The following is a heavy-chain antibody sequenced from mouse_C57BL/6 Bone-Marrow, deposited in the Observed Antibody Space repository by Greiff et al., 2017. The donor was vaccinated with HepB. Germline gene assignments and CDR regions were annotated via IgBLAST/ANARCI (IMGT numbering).Heavy chain of an antibody. V-gene: IGHV5-4*01. J-gene: IGHJ2*01. D-gene: IGHD1-1*01. CDR1: GFTFSSYA. CDR3: ARANYYGSSRFDY. Sequence: DVHLVESGGGLVKPGGSLKLSCAASGFTFSSYAMSWVRQTPEKRLEWVATISDGGSYTYYPDNVKGRFTISRDNAKNNLYLQMSHLKSEDTAMYYCARANYYGSSRFDYWGQGTTLTVSS. CDR2: ISDGGSYT.